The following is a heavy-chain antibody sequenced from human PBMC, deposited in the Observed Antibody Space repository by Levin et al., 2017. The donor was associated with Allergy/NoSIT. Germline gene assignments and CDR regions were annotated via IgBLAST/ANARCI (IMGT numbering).Heavy chain of an antibody. D-gene: IGHD6-13*01. J-gene: IGHJ4*02. V-gene: IGHV3-23*01. CDR2: ISGSGGST. CDR1: GFTFSSYA. Sequence: GGSPRLSCAASGFTFSSYAMSWVRQAPGKGLEWVSAISGSGGSTYYADSVKGRFTISRDNSKNTLYLQMNSLGAEDTAVYYCAKSALSSPRGYFDYWGQGTLVTVSS. CDR3: AKSALSSPRGYFDY.